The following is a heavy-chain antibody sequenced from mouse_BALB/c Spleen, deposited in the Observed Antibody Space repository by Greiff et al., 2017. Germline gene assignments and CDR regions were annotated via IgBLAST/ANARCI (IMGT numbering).Heavy chain of an antibody. CDR3: ARNWADY. Sequence: VKLQESGAELVRPGTSVKVSCKASGYAFTNYLIEWVKQRPGQGLEWIGVINPGSGGTNYNEKFKGKATLTADKSSSTAYMQLSSLTSDDSAVYFCARNWADYWGQGTTLTVSS. V-gene: IGHV1-54*01. J-gene: IGHJ2*01. CDR2: INPGSGGT. D-gene: IGHD4-1*01. CDR1: GYAFTNYL.